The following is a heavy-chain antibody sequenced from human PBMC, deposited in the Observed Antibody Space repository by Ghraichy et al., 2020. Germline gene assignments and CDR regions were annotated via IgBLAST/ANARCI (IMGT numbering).Heavy chain of an antibody. V-gene: IGHV1-69*13. CDR3: ARDLWYSSSFHWFDP. J-gene: IGHJ5*02. CDR2: IIPIFGTA. Sequence: SVKVSCKASGGTFSSYAISWVRQAPGQGLEWMGGIIPIFGTANYAQKFQGRVTITADESTSTAYMELSSLRSEDTAVYYCARDLWYSSSFHWFDPWGQGTLVTVSS. CDR1: GGTFSSYA. D-gene: IGHD6-6*01.